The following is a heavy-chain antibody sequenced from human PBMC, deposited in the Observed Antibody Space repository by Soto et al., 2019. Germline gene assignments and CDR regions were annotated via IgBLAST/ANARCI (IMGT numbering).Heavy chain of an antibody. J-gene: IGHJ4*02. CDR3: ASLMYGGNSFHLNY. CDR2: IFHSGST. CDR1: GGSISSSSYY. V-gene: IGHV4-39*01. Sequence: PSETLSLTCTVSGGSISSSSYYWGWIRQPPGKGLEWIGSIFHSGSTCYNPSLKSRVTLSVDTSKNQFSLNLTSMTAADTAVYYCASLMYGGNSFHLNYWGKGPLVTVPP. D-gene: IGHD3-10*02.